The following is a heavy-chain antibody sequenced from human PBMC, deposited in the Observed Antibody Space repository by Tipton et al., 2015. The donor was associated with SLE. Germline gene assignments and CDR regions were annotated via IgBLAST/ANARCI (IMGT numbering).Heavy chain of an antibody. D-gene: IGHD3-3*01. CDR1: GGSFSGYY. J-gene: IGHJ4*02. CDR2: INHSGST. Sequence: TLSLTCAVYGGSFSGYYWSWIRQPPGKGLEWIGEINHSGSTNYNPSLKSRVTISVDTSKNQFSLKLSSVTAADTAVYYCARGGGRFLEWLPQTPFDYWGQGTLVTVSS. CDR3: ARGGGRFLEWLPQTPFDY. V-gene: IGHV4-34*01.